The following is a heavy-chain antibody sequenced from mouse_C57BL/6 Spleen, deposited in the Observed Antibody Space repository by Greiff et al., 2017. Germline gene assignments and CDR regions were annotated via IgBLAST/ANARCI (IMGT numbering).Heavy chain of an antibody. CDR3: ARRSTVVARAMDY. CDR1: GYTFTSYW. J-gene: IGHJ4*01. V-gene: IGHV1-55*01. CDR2: IYPGSGST. Sequence: QVQLQQPGAELVKPGASVKMSCKASGYTFTSYWITWVKQRPGQGLEWIGDIYPGSGSTNYNEKFKSKATLTVDTSSSTAYMQLSSLTSEDSAVYYCARRSTVVARAMDYWGQGTSVTVSS. D-gene: IGHD1-1*01.